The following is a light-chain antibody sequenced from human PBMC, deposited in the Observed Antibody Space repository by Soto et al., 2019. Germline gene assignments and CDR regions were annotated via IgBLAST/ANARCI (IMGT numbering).Light chain of an antibody. CDR3: QSFDKYLSAVV. CDR1: SSDIGXGXX. Sequence: QSVLTQPPSVSGXPXERVXXXXXXSSSDIGXGXXVRWYQQVPGTAXXLLIYDNTNRPSGVSVRFSGSKSGTSASLAISGLQAEDEADYYCQSFDKYLSAVVFGGGTQLTVL. CDR2: DNT. J-gene: IGLJ2*01. V-gene: IGLV1-40*01.